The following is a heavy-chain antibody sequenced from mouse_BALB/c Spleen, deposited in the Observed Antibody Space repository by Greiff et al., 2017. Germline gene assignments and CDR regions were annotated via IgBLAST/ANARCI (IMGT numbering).Heavy chain of an antibody. Sequence: EVKLLESGPGLVKPSQSLSLTCTVTGYSITSDYAWNWIRQFPGNKLEWMGYISYSGSTSYNPSLKSRISITRDTSKNQFFLQLNSVTTEDTATYYCAREELGSSYYFDYWGQGTTLTVSS. CDR2: ISYSGST. V-gene: IGHV3-2*02. D-gene: IGHD3-3*01. J-gene: IGHJ2*01. CDR3: AREELGSSYYFDY. CDR1: GYSITSDYA.